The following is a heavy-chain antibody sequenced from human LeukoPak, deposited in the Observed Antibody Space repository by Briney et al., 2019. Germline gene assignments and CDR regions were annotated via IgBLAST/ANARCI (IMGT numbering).Heavy chain of an antibody. J-gene: IGHJ6*04. D-gene: IGHD3-10*02. CDR1: GFTFSSYW. CDR3: AELGITMIGGV. Sequence: GGSLRLSCAASGFTFSSYWMHWVRQAPGKGLVWVSRINSDGSTTSYADPVKGRFTISRDNAKSTLFLQMNSLRAEDTAVYYCAELGITMIGGVWGKGTTVTISS. V-gene: IGHV3-74*01. CDR2: INSDGSTT.